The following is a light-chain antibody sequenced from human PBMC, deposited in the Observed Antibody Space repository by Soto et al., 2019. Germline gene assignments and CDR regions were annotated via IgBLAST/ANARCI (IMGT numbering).Light chain of an antibody. J-gene: IGKJ1*01. CDR2: GAS. CDR1: QSVSSSY. V-gene: IGKV3-20*01. CDR3: QQYVSSTRT. Sequence: EIVLTQSPGTLSLSPGERATLSCRASQSVSSSYLAWYQQKPGQAPRLLIYGASSRATGIPDRFSGSGSGTDVTLTISRLEPEDFAVYYCQQYVSSTRTFGQGTKVEIK.